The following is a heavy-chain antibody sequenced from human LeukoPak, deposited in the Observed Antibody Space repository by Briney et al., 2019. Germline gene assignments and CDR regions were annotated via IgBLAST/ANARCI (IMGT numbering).Heavy chain of an antibody. Sequence: PGGSLRLSCAASGFTFSNAWMSWIRQPPGKGLEWIGEINHSGSTNYNPSLKSRVTISVDTSKNQFSLKLSSVTAADTAVYYCARHADYGSGSYNPNFDYWGQGTLVTVSS. J-gene: IGHJ4*02. CDR1: GFTFSNAW. CDR3: ARHADYGSGSYNPNFDY. CDR2: INHSGST. V-gene: IGHV4-34*01. D-gene: IGHD3-10*01.